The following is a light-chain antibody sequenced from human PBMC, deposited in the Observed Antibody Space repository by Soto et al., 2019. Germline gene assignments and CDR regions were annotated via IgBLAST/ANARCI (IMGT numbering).Light chain of an antibody. V-gene: IGKV1-5*01. CDR1: QSIRNW. CDR2: DAS. Sequence: DIQMPQSPSTLSASVGDRVTITCRASQSIRNWLAWYQQKPGKVPKLLIYDASSLASGVPSRLSGSGSGTEFTLTISSLQPDDFASFYCQEYNSYTWTFGQGTKAAIK. J-gene: IGKJ1*01. CDR3: QEYNSYTWT.